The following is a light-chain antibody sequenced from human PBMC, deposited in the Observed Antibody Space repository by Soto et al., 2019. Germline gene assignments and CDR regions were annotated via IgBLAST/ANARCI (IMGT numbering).Light chain of an antibody. V-gene: IGLV1-40*01. CDR1: SSNIGAGYD. J-gene: IGLJ3*02. CDR2: GNN. CDR3: QSYDSSLSAL. Sequence: QSVLTQPPSVSGAPGQRVTISCTGSSSNIGAGYDVHWYQQLPGTAPKLLIYGNNNRPSGVPDRFSGSKSGTSASLAITGLQAEDEVDYYCQSYDSSLSALFGGGTKLTVL.